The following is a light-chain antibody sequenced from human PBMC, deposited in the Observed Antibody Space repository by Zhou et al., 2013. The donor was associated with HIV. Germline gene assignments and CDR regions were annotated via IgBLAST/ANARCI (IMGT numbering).Light chain of an antibody. J-gene: IGKJ2*01. Sequence: DIQLTQSPSFLSASVGDRVTITCRASQDITTLLAWYQHIPGRAPRLLIYQASTLQSGVPSRFSGSGSGTEFTLTISSLQPDDFATYYCQQYSSYSTFGQGTKLEIK. CDR1: QDITTL. V-gene: IGKV1-9*01. CDR3: QQYSSYST. CDR2: QAS.